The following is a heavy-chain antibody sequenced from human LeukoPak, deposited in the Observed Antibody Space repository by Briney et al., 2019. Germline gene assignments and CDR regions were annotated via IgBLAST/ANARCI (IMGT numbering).Heavy chain of an antibody. Sequence: GGSLRLSCAASGFTFSSYGMHWVRQAPGKGLEWVAVIWYDGSNKYYADSVKGRFTISRDNSKNTLYLQMNGLRAEDTAVYYCAREGPGYSSSWYSWYYYYYMDVWGKGTTVTVSS. CDR3: AREGPGYSSSWYSWYYYYYMDV. D-gene: IGHD6-13*01. V-gene: IGHV3-33*01. CDR2: IWYDGSNK. J-gene: IGHJ6*03. CDR1: GFTFSSYG.